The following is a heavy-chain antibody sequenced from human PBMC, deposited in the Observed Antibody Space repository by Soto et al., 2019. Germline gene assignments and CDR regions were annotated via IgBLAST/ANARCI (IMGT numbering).Heavy chain of an antibody. CDR2: ISSSGSTI. Sequence: GGSLRLSCAASGFTFSSYEMNWVRQAPGKGLEWVSYISSSGSTIYYADSVKGRFTISRDNAKNSLYLQMNSLRAEDTAVYYCARPVSYYYGMDVWGQGPTVAVSS. J-gene: IGHJ6*02. CDR3: ARPVSYYYGMDV. CDR1: GFTFSSYE. V-gene: IGHV3-48*03.